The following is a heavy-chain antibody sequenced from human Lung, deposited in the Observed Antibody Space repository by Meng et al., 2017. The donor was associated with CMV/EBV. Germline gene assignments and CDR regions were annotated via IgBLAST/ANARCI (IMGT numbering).Heavy chain of an antibody. D-gene: IGHD3-22*01. V-gene: IGHV3-74*01. J-gene: IGHJ4*02. CDR3: ARSYYYDSSGYYYPFDY. Sequence: GGSLRLSCAASGFTFSSYWMHWVRQAPGKGLVWVSRINSDGSSTSYADSMKGRFTISRDNAKNTLYLQMNSLRAEDTAVYYCARSYYYDSSGYYYPFDYWGQGTLVTVSS. CDR2: INSDGSST. CDR1: GFTFSSYW.